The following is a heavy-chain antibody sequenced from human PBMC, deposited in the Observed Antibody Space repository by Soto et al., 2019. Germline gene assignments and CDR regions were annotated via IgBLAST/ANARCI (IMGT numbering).Heavy chain of an antibody. CDR3: ARSGTRTDYYYGMDV. J-gene: IGHJ6*02. CDR2: FYSGGST. D-gene: IGHD1-26*01. CDR1: GCTSNY. Sequence: PGGSLRLSCAASGCTSNYMSWVRQAPGKGLEWVSVFYSGGSTYYADSVKGRFTISRDNAKNSLYLQMNSLRAEDTAVYYCARSGTRTDYYYGMDVWGQGTTVTVSS. V-gene: IGHV3-53*01.